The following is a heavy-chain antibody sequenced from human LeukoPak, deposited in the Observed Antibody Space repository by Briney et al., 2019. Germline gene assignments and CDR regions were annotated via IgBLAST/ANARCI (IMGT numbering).Heavy chain of an antibody. CDR2: IYYSGST. Sequence: SETLSLTCTVSRGSISSGDYDWSWIRQPPGKGLEWIGYIYYSGSTYYNPSLKSRVTISVDTSKNQFSLKLSSVTAADTAVYYCASSLDYGGANVGYWGQRTLVTVSS. J-gene: IGHJ4*02. V-gene: IGHV4-30-4*01. CDR3: ASSLDYGGANVGY. CDR1: RGSISSGDYD. D-gene: IGHD4-23*01.